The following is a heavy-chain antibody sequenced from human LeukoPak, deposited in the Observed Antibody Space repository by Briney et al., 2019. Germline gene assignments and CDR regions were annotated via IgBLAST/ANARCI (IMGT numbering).Heavy chain of an antibody. D-gene: IGHD1-26*01. CDR3: AKGRIVKLDY. CDR1: GFTFSSYA. CDR2: ISSSGSTI. J-gene: IGHJ4*02. V-gene: IGHV3-48*03. Sequence: GASLRLSCAASGFTFSSYAMTWVRQAPGKGLEWVSYISSSGSTIYYADSVKGRFTISRDNAKNSLYLQMNSLRAEDTAVYYCAKGRIVKLDYWGRGTLVTVSS.